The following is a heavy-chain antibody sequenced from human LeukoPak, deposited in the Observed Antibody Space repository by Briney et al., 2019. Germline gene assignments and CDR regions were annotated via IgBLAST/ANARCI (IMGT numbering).Heavy chain of an antibody. V-gene: IGHV3-21*01. CDR3: ARTLSGYYDSSVWGYYGMDV. J-gene: IGHJ6*02. Sequence: PGGSLRLSCAASGFTFSSYSMNWVRQAPGKGLEWVSSISSSSSYIYYADSVKGRFTISRDNAKNSLYLQMNSLRAEDTAVYYCARTLSGYYDSSVWGYYGMDVWGQGTTVTVSS. D-gene: IGHD3-22*01. CDR1: GFTFSSYS. CDR2: ISSSSSYI.